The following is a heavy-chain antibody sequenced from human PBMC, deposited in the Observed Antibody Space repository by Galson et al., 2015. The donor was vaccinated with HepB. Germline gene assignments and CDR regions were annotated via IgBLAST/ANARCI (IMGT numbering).Heavy chain of an antibody. CDR3: AKDRAGSWTFDY. J-gene: IGHJ4*02. D-gene: IGHD6-13*01. CDR2: MSSDGGDGGTP. CDR1: GFTFTADG. Sequence: LRLSCAASGFTFTADGIHWVRQAPGQGLEWVAYMSSDGGDGGTPSYADSVKGRFTTSRDNPKNTLFLQMNSLSVEDTAVYYCAKDRAGSWTFDYWGQGTLVTVSS. V-gene: IGHV3-30*18.